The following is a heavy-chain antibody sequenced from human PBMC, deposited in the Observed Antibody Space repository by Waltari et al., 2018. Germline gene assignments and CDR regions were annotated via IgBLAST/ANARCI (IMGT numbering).Heavy chain of an antibody. V-gene: IGHV4-38-2*02. Sequence: QMQESGPGLVKPSETLSLMCSVSDFSISSGFYWGWLRQSPGKGLEWIGSISDSGTTSYNPSLQSRVTISIDPSKNQFSLKLGSVTAADTAVFYCAREAGSGIDWYHDYWGQGSLVTVSS. CDR2: ISDSGTT. CDR3: AREAGSGIDWYHDY. D-gene: IGHD3-9*01. J-gene: IGHJ4*02. CDR1: DFSISSGFY.